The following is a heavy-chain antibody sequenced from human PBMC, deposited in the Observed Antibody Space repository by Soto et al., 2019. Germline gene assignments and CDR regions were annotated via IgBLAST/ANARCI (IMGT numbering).Heavy chain of an antibody. CDR3: ARDHGGSTWFVGVYYFFGMDV. D-gene: IGHD6-13*01. CDR1: GFIFSDYT. CDR2: ISSSGDAI. Sequence: EVQLVESGGDLVQPGGSLRLSCAASGFIFSDYTMTWVRQAPGRGLEFVSHISSSGDAIFYAESVKGRFTVSRDNAKNSLYLQMNSLRDDGPAVYFCARDHGGSTWFVGVYYFFGMDVWGQGTAVTVSS. V-gene: IGHV3-48*02. J-gene: IGHJ6*02.